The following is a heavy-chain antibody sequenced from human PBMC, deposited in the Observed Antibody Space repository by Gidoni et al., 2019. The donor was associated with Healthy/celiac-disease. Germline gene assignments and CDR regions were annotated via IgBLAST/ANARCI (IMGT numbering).Heavy chain of an antibody. Sequence: QVQLVESGGGVVQPGRSLRLSCAASGFTFSSYAMHWVRQAPGKGLEWVAVISYDGSNKYYADSVKGRFTISGDNSKNTLYLQMNSLRAEDTAVYYCARDLGTDFDYWGQGTLVTVSS. CDR1: GFTFSSYA. CDR3: ARDLGTDFDY. D-gene: IGHD1-1*01. CDR2: ISYDGSNK. V-gene: IGHV3-30-3*01. J-gene: IGHJ4*02.